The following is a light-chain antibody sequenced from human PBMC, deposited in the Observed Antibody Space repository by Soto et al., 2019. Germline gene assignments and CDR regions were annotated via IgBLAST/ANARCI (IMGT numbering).Light chain of an antibody. CDR3: QQYDNLPPYS. Sequence: IPMTQSPSSLSESVGDTITITCEASQDINNYLNWYQQKPGKAPKLLIYDASSLETGVPSRFSGSGSGTEFSLTISSLRPEDFATYYCQQYDNLPPYSFGQGTKLEI. V-gene: IGKV1-33*01. CDR1: QDINNY. J-gene: IGKJ2*01. CDR2: DAS.